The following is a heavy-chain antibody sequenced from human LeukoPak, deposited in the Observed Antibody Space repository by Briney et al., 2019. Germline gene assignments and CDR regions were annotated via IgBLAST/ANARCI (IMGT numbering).Heavy chain of an antibody. Sequence: PSETLSLTCTVSGGSISSSSYYWGWIRQPPGKGLEWIGSIYYSGSTYYNPSLKSRVTISVDTSKNQFSLKLSSVTAADTAVYYCARVDRNPRYYYYYMDVWGKGTTVTVSS. CDR1: GGSISSSSYY. V-gene: IGHV4-39*07. J-gene: IGHJ6*03. CDR2: IYYSGST. CDR3: ARVDRNPRYYYYYMDV.